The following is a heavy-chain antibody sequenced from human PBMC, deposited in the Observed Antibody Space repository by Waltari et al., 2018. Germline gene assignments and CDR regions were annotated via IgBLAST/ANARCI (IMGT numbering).Heavy chain of an antibody. CDR2: IYHSGST. V-gene: IGHV4-38-2*01. Sequence: QVQLQESGPGLVKPSETLSLTCAVSGYSISSGYYWGWIRQPPGKGLEWIGSIYHSGSTYYNPSLKSRVTISVDTSKNQFSLKLSSVTAADTAVYYCATPGPGSNWYFDLWGRGTLVTVSS. D-gene: IGHD7-27*01. CDR1: GYSISSGYY. CDR3: ATPGPGSNWYFDL. J-gene: IGHJ2*01.